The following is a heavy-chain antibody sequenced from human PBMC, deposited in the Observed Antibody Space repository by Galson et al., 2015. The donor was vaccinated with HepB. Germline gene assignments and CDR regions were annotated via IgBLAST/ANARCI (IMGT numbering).Heavy chain of an antibody. CDR3: ARGYCSSTSCYTEDYYYYYMDV. J-gene: IGHJ6*03. V-gene: IGHV1-18*01. CDR1: GYTFTSYG. Sequence: SVKVSCKASGYTFTSYGISWVRQAPGQGLEWMGWISAYNGNTNYAQKLQGRVTMTTDTSTSTAYVELRSLRSDDTAVYYCARGYCSSTSCYTEDYYYYYMDVWGKGTTVTVSS. D-gene: IGHD2-2*02. CDR2: ISAYNGNT.